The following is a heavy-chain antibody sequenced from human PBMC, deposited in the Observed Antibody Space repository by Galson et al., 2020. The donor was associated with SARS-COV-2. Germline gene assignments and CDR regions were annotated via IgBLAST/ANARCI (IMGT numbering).Heavy chain of an antibody. CDR3: ARDGWLQPDY. CDR2: INQDGRAK. J-gene: IGHJ4*02. CDR1: GFNFNNFW. Sequence: GGSLRLSCVASGFNFNNFWMTWVRQAPGKGLEWVAAINQDGRAKYYVDSVKGRFAISRDNAKNSVFLQLNGLRLEDSAVYYCARDGWLQPDYWGQGTLVTVSS. D-gene: IGHD5-12*01. V-gene: IGHV3-7*01.